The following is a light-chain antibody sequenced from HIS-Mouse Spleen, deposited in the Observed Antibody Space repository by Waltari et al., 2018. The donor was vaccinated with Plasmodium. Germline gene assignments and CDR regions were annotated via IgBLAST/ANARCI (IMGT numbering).Light chain of an antibody. V-gene: IGLV2-23*01. CDR1: SSAVGSYNL. CDR2: EGS. J-gene: IGLJ3*02. Sequence: QSALTQPASVSGSPGQSIPISCTGPSSAVGSYNLVSWYQQDPGKAPKLMIYEGSKRPSGVSNRFSGSKSGNTASLTISGLQAEDEADYYCCSYAGSSTWVFGGGTKLTVL. CDR3: CSYAGSSTWV.